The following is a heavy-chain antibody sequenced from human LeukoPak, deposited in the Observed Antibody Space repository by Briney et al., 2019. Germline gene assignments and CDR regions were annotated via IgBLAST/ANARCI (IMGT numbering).Heavy chain of an antibody. CDR3: ARHAAVEGSSGWSPLWWFDP. V-gene: IGHV4-59*08. CDR1: GCSIRSYY. Sequence: PSGTLSLTCTVSGCSIRSYYWSWIRQPPGKGLEWIGYMHHSGSTEHNPYLRSQVTISVDTSKTQSSLKPSSVPAADTAVYYCARHAAVEGSSGWSPLWWFDPWGQGTLVTVSS. J-gene: IGHJ5*02. D-gene: IGHD6-19*01. CDR2: MHHSGST.